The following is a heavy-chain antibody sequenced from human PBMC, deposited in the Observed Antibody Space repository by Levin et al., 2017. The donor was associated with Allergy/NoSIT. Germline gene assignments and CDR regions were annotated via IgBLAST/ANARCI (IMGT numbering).Heavy chain of an antibody. D-gene: IGHD6-13*01. CDR1: GFTFSSYA. Sequence: GGSLRLSCAASGFTFSSYAMHWVRQAPGKGLEWVAVISYDGSNKYYADSVKGRFTISRDNSKNTLYLQMNSLRAEDTAVYYCARGRTAATSRGVYYYYYMDVWGKGTTVTVSS. CDR3: ARGRTAATSRGVYYYYYMDV. V-gene: IGHV3-30-3*01. CDR2: ISYDGSNK. J-gene: IGHJ6*03.